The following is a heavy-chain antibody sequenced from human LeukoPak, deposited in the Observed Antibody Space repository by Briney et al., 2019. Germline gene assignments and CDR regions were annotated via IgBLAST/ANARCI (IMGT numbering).Heavy chain of an antibody. Sequence: GGSPRLSCAASGFTFSSYSMNWVRQAPGKGLEWVSSISSSSSYIYYADSVKGRFSISRDNSKNTVYLQMSSLRGEDTAVYHCAKEYCSGGSCYSGYWGQGALVTVSS. J-gene: IGHJ4*02. CDR1: GFTFSSYS. V-gene: IGHV3-21*04. CDR3: AKEYCSGGSCYSGY. CDR2: ISSSSSYI. D-gene: IGHD2-15*01.